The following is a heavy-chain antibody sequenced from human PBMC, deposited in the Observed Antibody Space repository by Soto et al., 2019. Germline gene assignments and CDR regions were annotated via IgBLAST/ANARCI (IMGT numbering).Heavy chain of an antibody. CDR2: IKQDGSEK. CDR3: AREVLQADLAAAGK. CDR1: GFIFSSYW. V-gene: IGHV3-7*01. D-gene: IGHD6-13*01. J-gene: IGHJ4*02. Sequence: EVQLVESGGGLVQPGGSLRLSCAASGFIFSSYWMSWVRQAPGKGLEGVANIKQDGSEKYYVDSVKGRFTISRDNAKNSLYLQMNSLRAEDTAVYYCAREVLQADLAAAGKGGQGTLVTVSS.